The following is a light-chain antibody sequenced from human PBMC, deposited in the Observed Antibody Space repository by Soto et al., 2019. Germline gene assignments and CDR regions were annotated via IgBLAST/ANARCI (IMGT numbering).Light chain of an antibody. CDR2: GAS. J-gene: IGKJ1*01. CDR3: QQYASSPRT. V-gene: IGKV3-20*01. CDR1: QSSSSRY. Sequence: EIVLTQSPGTLSLSPGERATLSCRASQSSSSRYLAWYQQKPGQAPRLLIYGASSRATGIPDRFSGSGSGTDFTLTISRLEPEDFAVYYCQQYASSPRTVGQGTKVDIK.